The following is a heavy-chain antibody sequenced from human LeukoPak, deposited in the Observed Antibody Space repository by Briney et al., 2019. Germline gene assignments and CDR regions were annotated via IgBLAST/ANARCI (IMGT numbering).Heavy chain of an antibody. Sequence: GGSLRLSCAASGFSFSTYWMSWVRQAPGKGLGWVANIKGDGSEKNYVGSVKGRFTISRDNAKNSLYLQMNSLRAEDTAVYYCAKDSPFGGNWGQGTLVTVSS. CDR1: GFSFSTYW. V-gene: IGHV3-7*01. J-gene: IGHJ4*02. CDR2: IKGDGSEK. CDR3: AKDSPFGGN. D-gene: IGHD1-26*01.